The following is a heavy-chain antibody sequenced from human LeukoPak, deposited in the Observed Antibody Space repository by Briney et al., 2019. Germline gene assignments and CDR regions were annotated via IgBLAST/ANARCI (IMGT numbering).Heavy chain of an antibody. Sequence: GGSLRLSCAASGFTFSSYSMNWVRQAPGKGLEWVSSISSSSSYIYYADSVKGRFTISRDNAKNSLYLQMNSLRAEDTAVYYCARSVPAAIPLYYSMDVWGKGTTVTVSS. V-gene: IGHV3-21*01. CDR2: ISSSSSYI. CDR1: GFTFSSYS. J-gene: IGHJ6*04. CDR3: ARSVPAAIPLYYSMDV. D-gene: IGHD2-2*01.